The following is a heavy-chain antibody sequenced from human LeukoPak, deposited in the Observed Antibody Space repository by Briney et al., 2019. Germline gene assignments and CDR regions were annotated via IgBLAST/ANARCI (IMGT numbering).Heavy chain of an antibody. CDR2: ISAYNGNT. J-gene: IGHJ4*02. CDR1: GYTFTNYG. D-gene: IGHD5-18*01. Sequence: ASVKVSCKTSGYTFTNYGISWVRQAPGQGLEWMGWISAYNGNTNYAQKLQGRVTMTTDTSTSTANMELRSLKSDDTAVYYCARAERTAITHDHWGQGTLVTVSS. V-gene: IGHV1-18*01. CDR3: ARAERTAITHDH.